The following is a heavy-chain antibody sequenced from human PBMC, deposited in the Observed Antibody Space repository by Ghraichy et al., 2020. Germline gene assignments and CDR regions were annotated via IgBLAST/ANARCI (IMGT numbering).Heavy chain of an antibody. CDR3: ARDQAEQRLDY. V-gene: IGHV3-48*01. D-gene: IGHD3-16*01. Sequence: GESLNISCAASGFTFSRFTMNWVRRAPGKGLEWLSYISYSGATIHYADSVKGRFTISRDNAKNSLYLQMNGLRAEDTAVYYCARDQAEQRLDYWGQGTLVTVSS. CDR1: GFTFSRFT. CDR2: ISYSGATI. J-gene: IGHJ4*02.